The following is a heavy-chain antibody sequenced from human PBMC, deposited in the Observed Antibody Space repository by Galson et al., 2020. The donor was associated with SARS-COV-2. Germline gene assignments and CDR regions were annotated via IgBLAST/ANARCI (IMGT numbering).Heavy chain of an antibody. CDR1: GFTFSSYA. Sequence: TGGSLRLSCAASGFTFSSYAMHWVRQAPGKGLEWVAVISYDGSNKYYADSVKGRFTISRDNSKNTLYLQMNSLRAEDTAVYYCARDGGGWFDPWGQETLVTVSS. CDR3: ARDGGGWFDP. J-gene: IGHJ5*02. D-gene: IGHD3-10*01. V-gene: IGHV3-30-3*01. CDR2: ISYDGSNK.